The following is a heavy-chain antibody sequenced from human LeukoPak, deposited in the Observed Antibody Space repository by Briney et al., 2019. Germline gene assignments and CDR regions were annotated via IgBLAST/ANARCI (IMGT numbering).Heavy chain of an antibody. J-gene: IGHJ5*02. Sequence: SETLSLTCTVSGGSISSYYWSWIRQPPGKGLEWIGYIYHSGSTYYNPSLKSRVTISVDRSKNQFSLKLSSVTAADTAVYYCARDEQLGWFDPWGQGTLVTVSS. CDR2: IYHSGST. D-gene: IGHD6-13*01. CDR3: ARDEQLGWFDP. CDR1: GGSISSYY. V-gene: IGHV4-59*12.